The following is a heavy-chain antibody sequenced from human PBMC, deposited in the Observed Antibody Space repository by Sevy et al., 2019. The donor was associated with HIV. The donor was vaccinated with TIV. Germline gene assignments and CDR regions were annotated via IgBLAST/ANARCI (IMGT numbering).Heavy chain of an antibody. CDR1: GGSISSYY. CDR2: IYYSGST. V-gene: IGHV4-59*01. D-gene: IGHD3-10*01. Sequence: SETLSLTCTVSGGSISSYYWSWIRQPPGKGLEWIGYIYYSGSTNYNPSLKSRVTISVDTSKNQFSLKLSSVTAADTAVYYCARGGRDYYGSGYYFDYWGQGTLVTVSS. J-gene: IGHJ4*02. CDR3: ARGGRDYYGSGYYFDY.